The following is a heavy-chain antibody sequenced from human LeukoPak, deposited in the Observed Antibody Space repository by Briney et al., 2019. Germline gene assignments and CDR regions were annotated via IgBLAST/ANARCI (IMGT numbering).Heavy chain of an antibody. Sequence: GGSLRLSCAASGFTFSSYWMSWVRQAPGKRLEWVANMKQDGSEEYYVGSVKGRFTISGDNAENSVYLQMNSLRAEDSAVYYCARGDKVGSTTGVLDPWGQGTLVTVSS. CDR3: ARGDKVGSTTGVLDP. CDR2: MKQDGSEE. V-gene: IGHV3-7*03. CDR1: GFTFSSYW. D-gene: IGHD1-26*01. J-gene: IGHJ5*02.